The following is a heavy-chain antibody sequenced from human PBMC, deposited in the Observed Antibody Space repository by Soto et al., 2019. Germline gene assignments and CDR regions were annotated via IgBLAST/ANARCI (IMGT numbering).Heavy chain of an antibody. D-gene: IGHD3-10*01. V-gene: IGHV3-23*01. CDR3: AKGGLHYYGSGIIWD. CDR2: ISGSGDSS. J-gene: IGHJ4*02. CDR1: GFTFSSYG. Sequence: EVQLLESGGGLVQPGGSLRLSCGASGFTFSSYGMNWVRQAPGKGLEWVSSISGSGDSSYYADSVEGRFTISRDNSKNTLYLQMNSLRAEDTTVYYCAKGGLHYYGSGIIWDWGQGTLVTVSS.